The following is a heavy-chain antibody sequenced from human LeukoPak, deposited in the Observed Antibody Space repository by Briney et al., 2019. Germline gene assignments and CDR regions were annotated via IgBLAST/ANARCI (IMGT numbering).Heavy chain of an antibody. Sequence: PSETLSLTCTVSGDSIGNNYWSWIRQPAGKGLEWIGRIYPSGTNYNPSLKSRVTMSVDKSKNQVSLKLISVTAADTAMYYCAKSSGSYRPWGQGTLVTVSS. J-gene: IGHJ5*02. D-gene: IGHD1-26*01. CDR2: IYPSGT. CDR1: GDSIGNNY. CDR3: AKSSGSYRP. V-gene: IGHV4-4*07.